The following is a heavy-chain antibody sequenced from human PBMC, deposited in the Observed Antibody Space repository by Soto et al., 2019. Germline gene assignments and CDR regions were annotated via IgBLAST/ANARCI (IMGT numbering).Heavy chain of an antibody. CDR1: GGSISSGGYY. Sequence: SETLSLTCTVSGGSISSGGYYWSWIRQHPGKGLEWIGYIYYSGSTYYNPSLKSRVTISVDTSKNQFSLKLSSVTAADTAVYYCARGQPTGGFDPWGQGTLVTLSS. D-gene: IGHD3-10*01. CDR2: IYYSGST. CDR3: ARGQPTGGFDP. J-gene: IGHJ5*02. V-gene: IGHV4-31*03.